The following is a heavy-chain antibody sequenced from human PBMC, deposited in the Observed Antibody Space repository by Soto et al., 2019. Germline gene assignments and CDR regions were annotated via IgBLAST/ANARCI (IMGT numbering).Heavy chain of an antibody. CDR2: ISATGGGT. V-gene: IGHV3-23*01. Sequence: PGGSLRLSCAASGFTFSNYAMSGVRQAPGKGLEWVSLISATGGGTYYADSVKGRFTIFRDNSHNTLYLQVHSLTAEDTAVYSCAKDRRAGGNSAFYFDFWGQGAQVTVSS. J-gene: IGHJ4*02. D-gene: IGHD3-16*01. CDR1: GFTFSNYA. CDR3: AKDRRAGGNSAFYFDF.